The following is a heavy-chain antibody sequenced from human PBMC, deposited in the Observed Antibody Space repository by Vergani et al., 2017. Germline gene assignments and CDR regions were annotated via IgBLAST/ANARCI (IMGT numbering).Heavy chain of an antibody. D-gene: IGHD3-22*01. CDR1: GFTFTSSA. J-gene: IGHJ6*02. V-gene: IGHV1-58*02. Sequence: QMQLVQSGPEVKKPGTSVKVSYKASGFTFTSSAMQWVRQARGQRLEWIGWIVVGSGNTNYAQKFQERVTITRDMSTSTAYMELSSLRSEDTAVYYCAAERYYYDSMNGMDVWGQGTTVTVSS. CDR2: IVVGSGNT. CDR3: AAERYYYDSMNGMDV.